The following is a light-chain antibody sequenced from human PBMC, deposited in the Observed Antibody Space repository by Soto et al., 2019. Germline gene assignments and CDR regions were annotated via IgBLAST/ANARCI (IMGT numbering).Light chain of an antibody. CDR3: QQRSNWLFT. CDR1: QSVSSY. CDR2: DAS. V-gene: IGKV3-11*01. Sequence: EIVLTQSPATLSLSPGERGTLSCRASQSVSSYLAWYQQKPGQAPRLLIYDASNRATGIPARFSGSGSGTDFTLTISSLEPEDFAVYYCQQRSNWLFTFGPGTKVDIK. J-gene: IGKJ3*01.